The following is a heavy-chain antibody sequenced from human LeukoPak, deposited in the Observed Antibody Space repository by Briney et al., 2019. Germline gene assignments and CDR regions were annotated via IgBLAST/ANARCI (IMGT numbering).Heavy chain of an antibody. V-gene: IGHV4-31*03. CDR2: IYYSGST. CDR1: GGSISSGGYY. D-gene: IGHD6-13*01. J-gene: IGHJ6*02. CDR3: AREGSSWGYGMDV. Sequence: PSQTLSLTCTVSGGSISSGGYYWSWIRQHPGKGLEWIGYIYYSGSTYYNPSLKSRVTISVDTSKNQFSLKLSSVTAADTAVYYCAREGSSWGYGMDVWGQGTTVTVSS.